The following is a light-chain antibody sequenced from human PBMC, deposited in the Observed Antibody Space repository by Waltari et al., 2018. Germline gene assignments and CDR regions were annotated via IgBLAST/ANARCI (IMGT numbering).Light chain of an antibody. V-gene: IGLV2-14*01. CDR3: SSYTSSSTPP. Sequence: QSALTQPASVSGSPGQSITISCTGTSRDVGGYNYVSWYQQHPGKAPKLMIYEVSNRPSGVSNRFSGSKSGNTASLTISGLQAEDEADYYCSSYTSSSTPPFGGGTKLTVL. CDR2: EVS. J-gene: IGLJ2*01. CDR1: SRDVGGYNY.